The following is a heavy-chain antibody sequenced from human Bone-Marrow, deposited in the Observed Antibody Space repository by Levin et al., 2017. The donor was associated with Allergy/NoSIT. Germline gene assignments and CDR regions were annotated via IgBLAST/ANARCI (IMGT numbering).Heavy chain of an antibody. CDR2: MYTGGTT. Sequence: GESLKISCAASGFIVSNQYMSWVRQAPGKGLEWVSVMYTGGTTYYADSVKGRFTISRDNSKNTLYLQMNSLRVEDTAVYYCATKRGDYGDSGGYFDYWGQGTLVTVSS. CDR1: GFIVSNQY. J-gene: IGHJ4*02. V-gene: IGHV3-66*01. CDR3: ATKRGDYGDSGGYFDY. D-gene: IGHD4-17*01.